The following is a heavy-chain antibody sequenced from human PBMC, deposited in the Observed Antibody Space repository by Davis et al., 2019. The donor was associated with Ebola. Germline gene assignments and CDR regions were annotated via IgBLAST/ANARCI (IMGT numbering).Heavy chain of an antibody. J-gene: IGHJ4*02. V-gene: IGHV3-11*04. CDR1: GFTFSDYY. CDR2: ISSSGSTI. D-gene: IGHD4-17*01. CDR3: ASGLYGDYSDGY. Sequence: GESLKLSCAASGFTFSDYYMSWIRQAPGKGLEWVSYISSSGSTIYYADSVKGRFTISRDNAKNSLYLQMNSLRVEDTAVYNCASGLYGDYSDGYWGQGTLVTVSS.